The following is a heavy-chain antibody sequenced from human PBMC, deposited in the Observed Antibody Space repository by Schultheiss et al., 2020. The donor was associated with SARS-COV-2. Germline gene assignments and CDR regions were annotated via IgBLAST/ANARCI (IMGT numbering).Heavy chain of an antibody. CDR2: IYYSGST. Sequence: SETLSLTCTVSGGSIRSYYWSWIRRHPGKGVEWIGYIYYSGSTNYNPSLKSRVTISVDTSKNQFSLKLSSETAAETAVYYCAKVRITMIVVVITPDYWGQGTLVTVSS. V-gene: IGHV4-59*01. J-gene: IGHJ4*02. D-gene: IGHD3-22*01. CDR3: AKVRITMIVVVITPDY. CDR1: GGSIRSYY.